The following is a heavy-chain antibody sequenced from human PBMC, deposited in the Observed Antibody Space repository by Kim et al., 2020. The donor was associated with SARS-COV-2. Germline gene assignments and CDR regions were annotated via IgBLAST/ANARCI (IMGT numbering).Heavy chain of an antibody. CDR3: AKDGPPLYCSGGSCSTSPAFDY. D-gene: IGHD2-15*01. Sequence: GGSLRLSCAASGFTFSSYGMHWVRQAPGKGLEWVAVISYDGSNKYYADSVKGRFTISRDNSKNTLYLQMNSLRAEDTAVYYCAKDGPPLYCSGGSCSTSPAFDYWGQGTLVTVSS. CDR1: GFTFSSYG. V-gene: IGHV3-30*18. J-gene: IGHJ4*02. CDR2: ISYDGSNK.